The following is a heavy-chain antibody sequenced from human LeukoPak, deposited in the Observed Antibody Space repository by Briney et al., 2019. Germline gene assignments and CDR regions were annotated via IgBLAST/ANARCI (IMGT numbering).Heavy chain of an antibody. CDR3: ARAHPMEVYGDTDAFDI. V-gene: IGHV1-69*13. J-gene: IGHJ3*02. CDR1: GGTFSSYA. Sequence: ASVKVSCKASGGTFSSYAISWVRQAPGQGLEWMGGIIPIFGTANYAQKFQGRVTITADESTSTAYMELSSLRSEDTAVYYCARAHPMEVYGDTDAFDIWGQGTMVTVSS. CDR2: IIPIFGTA. D-gene: IGHD4-17*01.